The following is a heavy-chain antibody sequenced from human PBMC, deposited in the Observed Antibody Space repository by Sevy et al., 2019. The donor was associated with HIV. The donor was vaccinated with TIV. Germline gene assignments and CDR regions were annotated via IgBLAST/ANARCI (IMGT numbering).Heavy chain of an antibody. CDR3: AGDRGTPPTAILDLFDH. V-gene: IGHV3-30*01. CDR1: GFTLSHCA. CDR2: ISNDGGYK. D-gene: IGHD2-21*02. Sequence: GGSLRLSCEASGFTLSHCALNWVRQTPGEGLEWLASISNDGGYKFYADSVEGRFTIPRDNTKNTLYLQMNGLRPEDTTVDFYAGDRGTPPTAILDLFDHWGQGTLVTVSS. J-gene: IGHJ4*02.